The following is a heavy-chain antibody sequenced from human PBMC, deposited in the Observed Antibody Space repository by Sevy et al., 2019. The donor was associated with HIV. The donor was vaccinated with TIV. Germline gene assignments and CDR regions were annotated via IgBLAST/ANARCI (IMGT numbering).Heavy chain of an antibody. CDR3: TRWKAAQSIFDY. V-gene: IGHV3-49*04. CDR2: LKSDVYGGTV. Sequence: GGSLRLSCTASGFTFGDYCMSWVRQAPGKGLEWVAFLKSDVYGGTVDHAASVRGRLVISRDDPKTIAYLQMNDLKTEDTGVYYCTRWKAAQSIFDYWGQGALVTVSS. CDR1: GFTFGDYC. D-gene: IGHD6-13*01. J-gene: IGHJ4*02.